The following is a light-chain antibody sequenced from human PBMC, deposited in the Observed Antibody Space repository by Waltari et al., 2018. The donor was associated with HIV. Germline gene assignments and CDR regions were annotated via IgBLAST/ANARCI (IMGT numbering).Light chain of an antibody. J-gene: IGKJ4*01. CDR3: QQSYSGPRT. CDR2: AAS. CDR1: QSVSTY. V-gene: IGKV1-39*01. Sequence: DIQMTQSPSSLSASLGDRVTITCRASQSVSTYLNWYQQRPGKAPELLIYAASSLQSGVPSRFSGSGSGTDFTLTINSLQPEDFATYYCQQSYSGPRTFGGGTKVEVK.